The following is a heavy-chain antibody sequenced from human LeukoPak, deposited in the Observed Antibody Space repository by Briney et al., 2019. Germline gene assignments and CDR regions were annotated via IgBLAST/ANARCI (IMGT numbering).Heavy chain of an antibody. CDR2: ISSSSSYI. CDR3: ARDRLPGLTGYYSPFDY. J-gene: IGHJ4*02. Sequence: GGSLRLSCAASGFTFSSYGMHWVRQAPGKGLEWVSSISSSSSYIYYADSVKGRFTISRDNAKNSLYLQMNSLRAEDTAVYYCARDRLPGLTGYYSPFDYWGQGTLVTVSS. CDR1: GFTFSSYG. D-gene: IGHD3-9*01. V-gene: IGHV3-21*01.